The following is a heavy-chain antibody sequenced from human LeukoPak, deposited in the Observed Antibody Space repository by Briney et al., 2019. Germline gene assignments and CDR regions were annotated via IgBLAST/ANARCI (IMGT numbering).Heavy chain of an antibody. Sequence: GESLKISCKGSGYSFTSYWIGWVRQMPGKGLEWMGIIYPGDSDTRYSPSFQGQVTISADKSISTAYLQWSSLKASDTAMYYCARRFKNCSSTSCYFWFDPWGQGTLVTVSP. CDR3: ARRFKNCSSTSCYFWFDP. J-gene: IGHJ5*02. D-gene: IGHD2-2*01. CDR1: GYSFTSYW. V-gene: IGHV5-51*01. CDR2: IYPGDSDT.